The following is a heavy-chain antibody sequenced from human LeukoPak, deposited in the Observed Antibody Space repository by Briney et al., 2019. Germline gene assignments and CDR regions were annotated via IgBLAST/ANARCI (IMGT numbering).Heavy chain of an antibody. CDR3: AGGDCSSTSCFGY. Sequence: SQTLSLTCAVSGGSISSGGYSWSWIRQPPGKGLEWIGYIYHSGSTCYNPSLKSRVTISVDRSKNQFSLKLSSVTAADTAVYYCAGGDCSSTSCFGYWGQGTLVTVSS. CDR2: IYHSGST. CDR1: GGSISSGGYS. J-gene: IGHJ4*02. V-gene: IGHV4-30-2*01. D-gene: IGHD2-2*01.